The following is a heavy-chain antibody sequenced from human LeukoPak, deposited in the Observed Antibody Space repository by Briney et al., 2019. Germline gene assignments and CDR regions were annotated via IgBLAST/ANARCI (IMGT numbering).Heavy chain of an antibody. CDR2: ISGSGGST. J-gene: IGHJ4*02. CDR3: AKEGELLWFGELSYYFDY. V-gene: IGHV3-23*01. Sequence: PGGSLRLSCAASGFTFSSYAMSWVRQAPGKGLEWVSAISGSGGSTYYADSVKGRFTISRDNSKNTLYLQMNSLRAEDTAVYYCAKEGELLWFGELSYYFDYGGEGTLVTVSS. D-gene: IGHD3-10*01. CDR1: GFTFSSYA.